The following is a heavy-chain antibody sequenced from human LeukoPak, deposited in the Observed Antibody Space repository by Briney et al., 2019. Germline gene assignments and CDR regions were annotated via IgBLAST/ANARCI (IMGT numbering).Heavy chain of an antibody. CDR1: GFTFSSYS. CDR3: ARVSYGGYSLDY. D-gene: IGHD5-12*01. CDR2: ISSSSSYI. J-gene: IGHJ4*02. V-gene: IGHV3-21*01. Sequence: GGSLRLSCAASGFTFSSYSMNWVRQAPGRGLEWVSSISSSSSYIYYADSVKGRFTISRDNAKNSLYLQMNSLRAEDTAVYYCARVSYGGYSLDYWGQGTLVTVSS.